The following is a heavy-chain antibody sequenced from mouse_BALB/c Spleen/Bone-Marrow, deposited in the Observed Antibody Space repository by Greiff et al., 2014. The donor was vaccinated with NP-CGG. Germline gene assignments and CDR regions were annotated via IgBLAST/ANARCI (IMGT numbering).Heavy chain of an antibody. CDR3: ARNHFAMDY. CDR1: GYTFTSYW. Sequence: VQLQQSGPELVRPGASVKMSCKASGYTFTSYWMHWVKQRPGKGLEWIGMIDPSNSETRLNQKFMDKATLNVDKSSNTAYIQLMTLAAEDSSVYDCARNHFAMDYWGQGTSVTVSS. J-gene: IGHJ4*01. CDR2: IDPSNSET. V-gene: IGHV1S127*01.